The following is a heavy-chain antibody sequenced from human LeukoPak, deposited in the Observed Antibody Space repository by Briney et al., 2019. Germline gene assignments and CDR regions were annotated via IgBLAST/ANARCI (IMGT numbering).Heavy chain of an antibody. CDR1: GYSFTTHW. V-gene: IGHV5-51*01. Sequence: GESLKISCKASGYSFTTHWIGWVRRMPGKGLEWMGIIYPGDSDTRYSPSFQGHVTISADKSISTAYLQWSSLKASDTAMYYCARQYGSGSFDYWGQGTLVTVSS. J-gene: IGHJ4*02. CDR2: IYPGDSDT. CDR3: ARQYGSGSFDY. D-gene: IGHD3-10*01.